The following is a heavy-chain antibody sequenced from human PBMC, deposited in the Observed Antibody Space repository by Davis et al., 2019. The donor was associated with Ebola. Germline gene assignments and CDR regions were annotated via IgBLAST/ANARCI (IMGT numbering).Heavy chain of an antibody. CDR2: IRSKANSYAT. J-gene: IGHJ4*02. V-gene: IGHV3-73*01. CDR3: TSQVLRYGKNDY. CDR1: GFTFSGSA. Sequence: GESLKISCAASGFTFSGSAMHWVRQASGKGLEWVGRIRSKANSYATAYAASVKGRFTISRDDSKNTAYLQMNSLKTEDTAVYYCTSQVLRYGKNDYWGQGTLVTVSS. D-gene: IGHD4-17*01.